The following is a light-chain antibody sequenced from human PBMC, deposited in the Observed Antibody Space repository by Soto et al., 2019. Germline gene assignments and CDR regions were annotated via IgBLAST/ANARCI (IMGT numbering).Light chain of an antibody. Sequence: QPVLTQSPSASASLGASAKLTCTLSSGHSSYAIAWHQQLPEKGPRFLMKLDSDGSHSKGDGIPDRFSGSTSGAERYLTISSLQSEDEADYYCQAWVTGFRVFGGGTQLTVL. CDR1: SGHSSYA. CDR2: LDSDGSH. CDR3: QAWVTGFRV. V-gene: IGLV4-69*01. J-gene: IGLJ3*02.